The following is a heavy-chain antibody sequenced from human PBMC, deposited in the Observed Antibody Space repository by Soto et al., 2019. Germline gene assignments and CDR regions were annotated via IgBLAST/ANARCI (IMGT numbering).Heavy chain of an antibody. D-gene: IGHD3-16*01. CDR1: GFSFSSYS. Sequence: PGGSLRLSCAAAGFSFSSYSMNWVRQAPGKGLEWVSYISSSSRTIYCADSVEGRYTISRDNSKNRLFLQMNSLRAEDTAVYYCAKVVGQFSGYYYYGMHVWGEGTTVTVSS. CDR2: ISSSSRTI. CDR3: AKVVGQFSGYYYYGMHV. V-gene: IGHV3-48*04. J-gene: IGHJ6*04.